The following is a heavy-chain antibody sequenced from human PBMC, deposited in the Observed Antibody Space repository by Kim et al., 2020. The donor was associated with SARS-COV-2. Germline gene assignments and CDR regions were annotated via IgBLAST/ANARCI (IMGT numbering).Heavy chain of an antibody. CDR1: GFTFRNYW. J-gene: IGHJ4*02. Sequence: GGSLRLSCSASGFTFRNYWMDWVRHRPGKGLEWVASIKEDGTEKHYVDSVKGRFTISRDNLGDSLYLQMNSLRDEDPAGYYCAKKREYPKGNSQFWGRG. D-gene: IGHD4-4*01. CDR2: IKEDGTEK. CDR3: AKKREYPKGNSQF. V-gene: IGHV3-7*01.